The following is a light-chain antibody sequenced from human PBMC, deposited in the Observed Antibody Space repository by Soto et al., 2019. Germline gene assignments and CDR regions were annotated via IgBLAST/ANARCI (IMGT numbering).Light chain of an antibody. J-gene: IGKJ1*01. Sequence: EIELTQSLGTLSLSPGERATLSCRASQSVSSSYLGWYQQKPGQAPRLLIYGASSRATGIPDRFSGSGSGTDFTLTIARLEPEDFAVYYCQLYGNSPPRTFGQGTKVEIK. V-gene: IGKV3-20*01. CDR1: QSVSSSY. CDR3: QLYGNSPPRT. CDR2: GAS.